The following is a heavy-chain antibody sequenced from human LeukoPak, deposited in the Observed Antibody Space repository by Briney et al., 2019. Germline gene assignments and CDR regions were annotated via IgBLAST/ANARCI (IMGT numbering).Heavy chain of an antibody. CDR2: IYYSGST. Sequence: SETLSLTCTVSGGSISSSSYYWGWIRQPPGNGLEWIGSIYYSGSTYYNPSLKSRVTISVDTSKNQFSLKLSSVTAADTAVYYCARIRYSSSSYHFDYWGQGTLVTVSS. J-gene: IGHJ4*02. D-gene: IGHD6-13*01. CDR3: ARIRYSSSSYHFDY. CDR1: GGSISSSSYY. V-gene: IGHV4-39*01.